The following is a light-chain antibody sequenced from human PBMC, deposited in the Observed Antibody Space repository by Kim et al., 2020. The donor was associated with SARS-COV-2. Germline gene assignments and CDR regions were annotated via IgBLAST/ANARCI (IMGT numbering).Light chain of an antibody. CDR1: QSVSSN. J-gene: IGKJ2*01. Sequence: VAPGERATPSGRASQSVSSNLAWYQQKPGQAPRLLIYGASTRATGIPARFSGSGSGTEFTLTISSLPSEDFAVYYCQQYNNWPPYTFGQGTKLEI. V-gene: IGKV3-15*01. CDR3: QQYNNWPPYT. CDR2: GAS.